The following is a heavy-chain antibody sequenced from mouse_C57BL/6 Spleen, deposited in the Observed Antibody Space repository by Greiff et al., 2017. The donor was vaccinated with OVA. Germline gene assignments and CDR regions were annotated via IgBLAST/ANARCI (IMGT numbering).Heavy chain of an antibody. V-gene: IGHV1-42*01. CDR3: ARGNGYDEVFAY. Sequence: EVQLQQSGPELVKPGASVKISCKASGYSFTGYYMNWVKQSPEKSLEWIGEINPSTGGTTYNQKFKAKATLTVDKSSSTAYMQLKSLTSEDSAVYYCARGNGYDEVFAYWGQGTLVTVSA. D-gene: IGHD2-2*01. J-gene: IGHJ3*01. CDR1: GYSFTGYY. CDR2: INPSTGGT.